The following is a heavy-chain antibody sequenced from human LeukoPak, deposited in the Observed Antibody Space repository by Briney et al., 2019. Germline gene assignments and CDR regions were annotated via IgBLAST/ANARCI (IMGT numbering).Heavy chain of an antibody. J-gene: IGHJ4*02. CDR2: ISAKNGNT. V-gene: IGHV1-18*01. CDR3: ARGGYYDSSGYFLLVY. CDR1: GYTFTTYG. D-gene: IGHD3-22*01. Sequence: GASVKVSCKASGYTFTTYGITWVRQAPGQGLEWVGWISAKNGNTNYAQDFQGRVTITADESTSTAYMELSSLRSEDTAVYYCARGGYYDSSGYFLLVYWGQGTLVTVSS.